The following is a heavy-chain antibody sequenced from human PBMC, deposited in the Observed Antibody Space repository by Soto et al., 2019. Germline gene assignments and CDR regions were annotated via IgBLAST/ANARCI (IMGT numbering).Heavy chain of an antibody. V-gene: IGHV4-31*03. CDR2: IYYSGST. D-gene: IGHD2-15*01. CDR1: GGSISSGGYY. J-gene: IGHJ4*02. Sequence: QVQLQESGPGLVKPSQTLSLTCTVSGGSISSGGYYWSWIRQHPGKGLEWIGYIYYSGSTYYNPSLKSRVTIAVDTSKNQCSLKLSSVTAADTAVDYCARRHGGNFDYWGQGTLVTVSS. CDR3: ARRHGGNFDY.